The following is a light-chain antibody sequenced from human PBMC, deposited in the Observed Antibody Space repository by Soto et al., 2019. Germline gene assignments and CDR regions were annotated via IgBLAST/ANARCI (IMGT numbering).Light chain of an antibody. CDR2: DAS. Sequence: EIVLTQSPATLSLSPGERATLSCRASQSVSSYLAWYQQKPGQAPRLLIYDASNSATGIPARVSGSGSRTDFTLTISSLEPYDFAVYSCPPRSDGTLGGLTFGGGTKVESK. J-gene: IGKJ4*01. CDR3: PPRSDGTLGGLT. CDR1: QSVSSY. V-gene: IGKV3-11*01.